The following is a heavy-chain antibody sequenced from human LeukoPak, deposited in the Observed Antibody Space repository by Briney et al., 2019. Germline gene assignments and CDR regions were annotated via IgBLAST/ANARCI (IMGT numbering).Heavy chain of an antibody. V-gene: IGHV3-23*01. D-gene: IGHD3-22*01. CDR3: ARDLVNDSSGYYPPDGVGDY. CDR2: IGASGGST. Sequence: GGSLRLSCAASGFTLSSYAVSWVRHAPGKGLEWVSGIGASGGSTYNADSVKGRFTISRDNSKNTLYLQMNSLRAEDTAVYYCARDLVNDSSGYYPPDGVGDYWGQGTLVTVSS. J-gene: IGHJ4*02. CDR1: GFTLSSYA.